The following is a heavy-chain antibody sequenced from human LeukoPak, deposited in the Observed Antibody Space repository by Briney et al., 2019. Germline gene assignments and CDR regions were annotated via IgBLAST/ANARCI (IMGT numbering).Heavy chain of an antibody. J-gene: IGHJ4*02. CDR3: ATYSGVHHKTFDD. Sequence: PGGSLRLSCAASGFTFSSYGMHWVRQAPGEGLEWVANIKQDETEKDYVDSVRGRFTISRDNAKNSLYLQMNSLRAEDTALYYCATYSGVHHKTFDDWGQGTLVIVSS. CDR1: GFTFSSYG. D-gene: IGHD1-26*01. CDR2: IKQDETEK. V-gene: IGHV3-7*03.